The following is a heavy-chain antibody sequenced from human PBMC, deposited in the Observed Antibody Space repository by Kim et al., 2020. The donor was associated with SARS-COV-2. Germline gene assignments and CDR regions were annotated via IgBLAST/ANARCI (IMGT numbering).Heavy chain of an antibody. V-gene: IGHV4-34*01. CDR3: ARRSLGYCSGGSCYSARTSGVYYYYGMDV. Sequence: SETLSLTCAVYGGSFSGYYWSWIRQPPGKGLEWIGEINHSGSTNYNPSLKSLVTISVDTSKNQFSLKLSSVTAADTAVYYCARRSLGYCSGGSCYSARTSGVYYYYGMDVWGQGTTVPVSS. J-gene: IGHJ6*02. CDR1: GGSFSGYY. D-gene: IGHD2-15*01. CDR2: INHSGST.